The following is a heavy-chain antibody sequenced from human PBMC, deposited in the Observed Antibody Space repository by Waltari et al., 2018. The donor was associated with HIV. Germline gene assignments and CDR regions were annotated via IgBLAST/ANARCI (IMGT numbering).Heavy chain of an antibody. CDR1: GYTLPDLS. D-gene: IGHD1-26*01. Sequence: QVQLVLSGAEVKKPGASVKVSCQVSGYTLPDLSMPWVRQAPGKGLEWMGGFDPEDGETIYAQKFQGRVTMTEDTSTDTAYMELSSLRSEDTAVYYCATVTAGATPDSSWGQGTLVTVSS. J-gene: IGHJ5*02. CDR3: ATVTAGATPDSS. CDR2: FDPEDGET. V-gene: IGHV1-24*01.